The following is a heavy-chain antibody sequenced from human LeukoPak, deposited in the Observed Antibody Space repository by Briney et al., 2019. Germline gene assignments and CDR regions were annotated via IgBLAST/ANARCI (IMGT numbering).Heavy chain of an antibody. CDR3: ARDLSGGYYYGMDV. D-gene: IGHD3-10*01. CDR2: ISSSSSYI. Sequence: PGRSLRLSCAASGFTFSSYSMNWVRQAPGKGLEWVSPISSSSSYIYYADSVKGRFTISRDNAKNSLYLQMNSLRAEDTAVYYCARDLSGGYYYGMDVWGKGTTVTVSS. CDR1: GFTFSSYS. J-gene: IGHJ6*04. V-gene: IGHV3-21*01.